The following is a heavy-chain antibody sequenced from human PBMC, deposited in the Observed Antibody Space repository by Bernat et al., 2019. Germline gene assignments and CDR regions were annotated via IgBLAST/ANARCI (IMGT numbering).Heavy chain of an antibody. J-gene: IGHJ3*01. Sequence: VQLLESGGGLVQPGGSLRLSCAASGFTFSTYAVHWVRQAPGKGLECVALISYDGSNKYYADAVKGRFTISRDNSKNTLYLQMNSLRAEDTAVYYCARVVSVRSSWDGIDFWGQGTMVTVSS. CDR2: ISYDGSNK. CDR3: ARVVSVRSSWDGIDF. D-gene: IGHD6-13*01. V-gene: IGHV3-30*01. CDR1: GFTFSTYA.